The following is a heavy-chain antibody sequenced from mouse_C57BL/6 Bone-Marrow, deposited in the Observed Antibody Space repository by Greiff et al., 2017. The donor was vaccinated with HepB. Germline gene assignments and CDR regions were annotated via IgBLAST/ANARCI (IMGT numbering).Heavy chain of an antibody. CDR3: ARDRGANWDWYFDV. J-gene: IGHJ1*03. D-gene: IGHD4-1*01. Sequence: VMLVESEGGLVQPGSSMKLSCTASGFTFSDYYMAWVRQVPEKGLEWVANINYDGSSTYYLDSLKSRFIISRDNAKNILYLQMSSLKSEDTATYYCARDRGANWDWYFDVWGTGTTVTVSS. CDR1: GFTFSDYY. V-gene: IGHV5-16*01. CDR2: INYDGSST.